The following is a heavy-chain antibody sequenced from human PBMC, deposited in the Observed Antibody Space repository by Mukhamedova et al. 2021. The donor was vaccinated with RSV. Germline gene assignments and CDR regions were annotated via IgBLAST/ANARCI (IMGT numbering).Heavy chain of an antibody. CDR2: ISATGGNT. Sequence: GFTFNSYAMSWVRQVPGKGLEGVAAISATGGNTYYADSVKGRFTISRDNSKNTVYLQMDSLRAVDTAVYYCAKQIGSCGGGSCYFD. V-gene: IGHV3-23*01. J-gene: IGHJ4*03. CDR3: AKQIGSCGGGSCYFD. CDR1: GFTFNSYA. D-gene: IGHD2-15*01.